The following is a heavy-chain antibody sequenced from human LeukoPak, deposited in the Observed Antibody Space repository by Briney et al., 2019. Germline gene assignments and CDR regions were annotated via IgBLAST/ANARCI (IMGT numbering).Heavy chain of an antibody. Sequence: GESLKISCKGSEYSFTNYWIGWVRQMPGKGLEWMGMIYPGDSDTRYSPSFQGQVTISADKSISPAYLQWSSLKASDTAMYFCATYAGSYSKYFHHWGQGTLVTVSS. CDR2: IYPGDSDT. J-gene: IGHJ1*01. CDR1: EYSFTNYW. D-gene: IGHD3-10*01. V-gene: IGHV5-51*01. CDR3: ATYAGSYSKYFHH.